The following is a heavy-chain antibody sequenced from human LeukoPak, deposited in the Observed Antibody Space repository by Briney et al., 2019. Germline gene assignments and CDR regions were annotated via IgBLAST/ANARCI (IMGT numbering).Heavy chain of an antibody. J-gene: IGHJ4*02. D-gene: IGHD5-12*01. V-gene: IGHV3-23*01. CDR2: IVGDGTT. CDR1: GFIFSTHA. CDR3: ARDDSDVDMAAAIYREGDYFDS. Sequence: GGSLRLSCAASGFIFSTHALSWVRQAPGKGLEWVSGIVGDGTTYYADSVRGRFTISRDNSRNTLFLQMNSLRAGDTAVYFCARDDSDVDMAAAIYREGDYFDSWGQGTLVTVSS.